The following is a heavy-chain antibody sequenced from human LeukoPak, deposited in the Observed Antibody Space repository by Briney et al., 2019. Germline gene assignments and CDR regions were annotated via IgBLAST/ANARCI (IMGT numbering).Heavy chain of an antibody. CDR3: AELGITMIGGV. V-gene: IGHV3-30*02. CDR2: IRYDGNDK. Sequence: PGGSLRLSCAVSGFTFSYYGMHWVRQAPGKGLEWVAFIRYDGNDKFYAESVKGRFTISRDTSRNALYLQMNSLRAEDTAVYYCAELGITMIGGVWGKGTTVTISS. D-gene: IGHD3-10*02. CDR1: GFTFSYYG. J-gene: IGHJ6*04.